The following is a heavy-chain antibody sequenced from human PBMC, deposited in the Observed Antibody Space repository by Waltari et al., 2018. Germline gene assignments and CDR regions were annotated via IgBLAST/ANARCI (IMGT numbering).Heavy chain of an antibody. V-gene: IGHV1-46*03. CDR3: AREGILDFWSGPPIGAFDI. J-gene: IGHJ3*02. CDR1: GYTFTSYY. CDR2: INPSGGST. D-gene: IGHD3-3*01. Sequence: QVQLVQSGAEVKKPGASVKVSCKASGYTFTSYYMHWVRQAPGQGLEWMGIINPSGGSTIYAQKFQGRVTMTRDTSTSTVYMELSSLRSEDTAVYYGAREGILDFWSGPPIGAFDIWGQGTMVTVSS.